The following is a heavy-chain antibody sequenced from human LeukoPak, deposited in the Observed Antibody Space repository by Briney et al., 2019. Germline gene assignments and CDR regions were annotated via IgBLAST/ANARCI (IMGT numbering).Heavy chain of an antibody. Sequence: SETLSLTCTVSGYSISSGYYWGWIRQPPGKGLEWIGSISHSGSSYYNPSLKSRVSISVDTSKNQFSLRLSSVTAADTAVYYCARDLYSSSWVFAFDIWGQGTMVTVSS. D-gene: IGHD6-13*01. V-gene: IGHV4-38-2*02. CDR1: GYSISSGYY. J-gene: IGHJ3*02. CDR3: ARDLYSSSWVFAFDI. CDR2: ISHSGSS.